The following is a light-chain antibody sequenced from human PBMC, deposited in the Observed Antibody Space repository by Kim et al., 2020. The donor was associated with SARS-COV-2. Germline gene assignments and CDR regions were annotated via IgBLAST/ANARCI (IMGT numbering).Light chain of an antibody. Sequence: DIQMTQSPSSLSASVGDRVTITCRASQSISTYLNWNQQKPGRAPKLLIYPESALQTGVPSRFSGSGSGTYFTLTINSLQREDFATYYCQQGYSTPPTFGQGTKLEIK. V-gene: IGKV1-39*01. CDR2: PES. CDR1: QSISTY. J-gene: IGKJ2*01. CDR3: QQGYSTPPT.